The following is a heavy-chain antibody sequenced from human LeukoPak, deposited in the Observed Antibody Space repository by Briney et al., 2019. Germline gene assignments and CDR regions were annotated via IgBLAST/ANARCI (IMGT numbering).Heavy chain of an antibody. Sequence: SETLSLTCTVSGGSISSGSYYWSWIRQPAGKGLEWIGRIYTSGSTNYNPSLKSRVTISVDTSKNQFSLKLSSVTAADTAVYYCARDAPFRWFDPWGQGTLVTVSS. J-gene: IGHJ5*02. CDR2: IYTSGST. CDR3: ARDAPFRWFDP. V-gene: IGHV4-61*02. CDR1: GGSISSGSYY.